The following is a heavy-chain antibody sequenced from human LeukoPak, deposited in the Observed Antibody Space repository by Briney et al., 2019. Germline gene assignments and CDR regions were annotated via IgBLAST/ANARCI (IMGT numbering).Heavy chain of an antibody. CDR1: GFTFSGYW. Sequence: GGSLRLSCAASGFTFSGYWMSWVRQAPGKGLEWVANIKQDGSEKYYVDSVKGRFTISRDNAKNSLYLQMNSLRAEDTAVYYCARGPYTFGAPHWGQGTLVTVSS. CDR3: ARGPYTFGAPH. D-gene: IGHD3-16*01. J-gene: IGHJ4*02. CDR2: IKQDGSEK. V-gene: IGHV3-7*01.